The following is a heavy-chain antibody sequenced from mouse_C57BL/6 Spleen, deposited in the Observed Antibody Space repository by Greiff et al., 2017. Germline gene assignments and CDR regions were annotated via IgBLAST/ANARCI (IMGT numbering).Heavy chain of an antibody. V-gene: IGHV1-82*01. J-gene: IGHJ1*03. D-gene: IGHD1-1*01. CDR3: ANYGSSYVRYFDV. CDR1: GYAFSSSW. CDR2: IYPGDGDT. Sequence: QVQLQQSGPELVKPGASVKISCKASGYAFSSSWMNWVKQRPGKGLEWIGRIYPGDGDTNYNGKFKGKATLTADKSSSTAYMQLSSLTSEDSAVYFCANYGSSYVRYFDVWGTGTTVTVSS.